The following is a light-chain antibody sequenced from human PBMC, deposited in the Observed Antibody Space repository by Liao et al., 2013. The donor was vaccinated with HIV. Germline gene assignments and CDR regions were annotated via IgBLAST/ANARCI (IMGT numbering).Light chain of an antibody. J-gene: IGLJ2*01. CDR2: QDN. CDR3: QAWDSSTAWEV. Sequence: SYELTQPPSVSVSPGQTASITCSGDELGDKYACWYQQKPGQSPVLVIYQDNKRPSGIPERFSGSNSGNTATLTISGTQAMDEADYYCQAWDSSTAWEVFGGGTKLTVL. CDR1: ELGDKY. V-gene: IGLV3-1*01.